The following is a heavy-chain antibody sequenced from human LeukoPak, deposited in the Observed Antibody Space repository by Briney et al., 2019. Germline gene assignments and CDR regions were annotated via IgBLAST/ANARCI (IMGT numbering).Heavy chain of an antibody. J-gene: IGHJ4*02. V-gene: IGHV4-31*03. CDR1: GGSISSGGYY. CDR2: IYYSGST. D-gene: IGHD3-3*01. Sequence: SQTLSLTCTVSGGSISSGGYYWSWIRQHPGKGLEWIGYIYYSGSTYYNPSLKSRVTISVDTSKNQFSLKLSSVTAVDTAVYYCARDLRGYDFWSGYTIWGQGTLVTVSS. CDR3: ARDLRGYDFWSGYTI.